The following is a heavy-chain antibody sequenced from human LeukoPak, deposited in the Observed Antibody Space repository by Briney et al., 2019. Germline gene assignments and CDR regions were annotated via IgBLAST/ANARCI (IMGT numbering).Heavy chain of an antibody. D-gene: IGHD1-14*01. V-gene: IGHV3-21*01. CDR3: VRENHGSFDY. CDR1: GFSFSSYY. Sequence: GGSLRLSCAASGFSFSSYYVNWARQAPGKGLEWVSCISTRSTYIFYSDSVRGRFAISRDDAKNSLYLQLNSLRAEDTAVYYCVRENHGSFDYWGQGTLVTVSS. J-gene: IGHJ4*02. CDR2: ISTRSTYI.